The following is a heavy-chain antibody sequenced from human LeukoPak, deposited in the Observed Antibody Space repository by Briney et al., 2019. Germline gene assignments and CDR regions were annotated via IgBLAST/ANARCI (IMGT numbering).Heavy chain of an antibody. CDR3: ARIRGYGSGAYYYYMDV. CDR2: IHHGEST. CDR1: GGSISSRNW. D-gene: IGHD6-19*01. J-gene: IGHJ6*03. V-gene: IGHV4-4*02. Sequence: PSETLSLTCAVSGGSISSRNWWSWVRRPPGKGLEWIGEIHHGESTNYNPSLKSRVTISVDKSKNQFSLKLGSVTAADTAVYYCARIRGYGSGAYYYYMDVWGKGTTVTVSS.